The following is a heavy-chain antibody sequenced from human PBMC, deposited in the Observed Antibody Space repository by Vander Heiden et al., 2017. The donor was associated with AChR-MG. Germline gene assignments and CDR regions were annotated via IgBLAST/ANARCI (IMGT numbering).Heavy chain of an antibody. V-gene: IGHV1-46*01. Sequence: QVQLVQSGAEVKKPGASVKVSCKASGYTFTSYYMPWVRQAPGQGLEWMGIINPSGGSTSYAQKFQGRVTMTRDTSTSTVYMELSSLRSEDTAVYYCARDGSRNAFDIWGQGTMVTVSS. CDR3: ARDGSRNAFDI. CDR2: INPSGGST. J-gene: IGHJ3*02. D-gene: IGHD3-10*01. CDR1: GYTFTSYY.